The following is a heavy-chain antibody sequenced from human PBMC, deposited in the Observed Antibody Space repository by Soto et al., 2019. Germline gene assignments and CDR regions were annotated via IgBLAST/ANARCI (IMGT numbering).Heavy chain of an antibody. D-gene: IGHD2-21*01. CDR3: ARDLRKFQSLNGQYHYGMDV. CDR2: IIPIFGTA. J-gene: IGHJ6*02. CDR1: GGTFSSYA. V-gene: IGHV1-69*13. Sequence: VASVKVSCKASGGTFSSYAISWVRQAPGQGLEWMGGIIPIFGTANYAQKFQGRVTITADESTSTAYMELSSLRSEDTAVYYCARDLRKFQSLNGQYHYGMDVWG.